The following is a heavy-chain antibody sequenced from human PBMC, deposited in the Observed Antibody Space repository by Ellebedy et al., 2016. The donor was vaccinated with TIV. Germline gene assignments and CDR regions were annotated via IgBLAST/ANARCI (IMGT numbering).Heavy chain of an antibody. CDR3: VREGVPRGFDI. CDR2: ISTNGVTA. CDR1: GLTFSSYS. D-gene: IGHD2-2*01. V-gene: IGHV3-64*05. Sequence: PGGSLRLSCAASGLTFSSYSMGWVRQAPGEGLEYVSTISTNGVTAYYADSVRARFIISRDNSRNSVYVQMSSLRAEDTAVYYCVREGVPRGFDIWGQGTMVTVSS. J-gene: IGHJ3*02.